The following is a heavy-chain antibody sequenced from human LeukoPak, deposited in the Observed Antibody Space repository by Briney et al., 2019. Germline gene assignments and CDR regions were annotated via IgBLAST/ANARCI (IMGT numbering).Heavy chain of an antibody. CDR3: ARGYYFDY. J-gene: IGHJ4*02. CDR2: ISYDGSNE. V-gene: IGHV3-30*03. Sequence: GRSLRLSCAASGFTFSSYGMHWVRQAPGKGLEWVTVISYDGSNEYFADSVKGRFTISRDNAKNSLYLQMNSLRHEDTAVYSSARGYYFDYWGQGTLVTVSS. CDR1: GFTFSSYG.